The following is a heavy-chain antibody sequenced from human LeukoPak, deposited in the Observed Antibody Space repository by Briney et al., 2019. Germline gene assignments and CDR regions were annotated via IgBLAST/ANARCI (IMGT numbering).Heavy chain of an antibody. CDR1: GYTFTSYA. CDR2: INAGNGNT. Sequence: GASVKVSCKASGYTFTSYAMHWVRQAPGQRLEWMGWINAGNGNTKYTQKFQGRVTITRDTSASTAYMELSSLRSEDTAVYYCARARGYSYGNHWGQGTLVTVSS. D-gene: IGHD5-18*01. J-gene: IGHJ4*02. V-gene: IGHV1-3*01. CDR3: ARARGYSYGNH.